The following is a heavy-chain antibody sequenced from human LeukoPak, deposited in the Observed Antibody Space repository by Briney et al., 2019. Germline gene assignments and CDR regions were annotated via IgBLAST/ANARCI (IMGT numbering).Heavy chain of an antibody. CDR1: GFTFSGSA. V-gene: IGHV3-73*01. CDR2: IRSKANSYAT. Sequence: GGSLRLSCAASGFTFSGSAMHWVRQASGKGLEWVGRIRSKANSYATAYAASVKGRFTISRDDSKNMAYLQMNSLKTEDTAVYYCTRLPYRSSTSCYSTRDYYFDYWGQGTLVTVSS. D-gene: IGHD2-2*01. CDR3: TRLPYRSSTSCYSTRDYYFDY. J-gene: IGHJ4*02.